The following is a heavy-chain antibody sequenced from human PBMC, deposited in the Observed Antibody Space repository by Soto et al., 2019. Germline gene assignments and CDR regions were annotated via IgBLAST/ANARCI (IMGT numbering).Heavy chain of an antibody. J-gene: IGHJ6*02. D-gene: IGHD1-26*01. CDR2: ISGSGGST. Sequence: VQLLESGGGLVQPGGSLRLSCAASGFTFSSYAMSWVRQAPGKGLEWVSAISGSGGSTYYADSVKGRFTISRDNSKNTLYLQMNSLRAEDTAVYYCAKVMNPLGSYLDYYYYGMDVWGQGTTVTVSS. V-gene: IGHV3-23*01. CDR3: AKVMNPLGSYLDYYYYGMDV. CDR1: GFTFSSYA.